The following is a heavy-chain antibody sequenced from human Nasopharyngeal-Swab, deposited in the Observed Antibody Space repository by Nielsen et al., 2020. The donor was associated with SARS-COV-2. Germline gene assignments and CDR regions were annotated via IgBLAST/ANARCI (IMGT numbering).Heavy chain of an antibody. J-gene: IGHJ6*02. CDR2: INPSGGST. CDR3: ARAGRITIFEGAYGLDV. CDR1: GYTFTSYY. V-gene: IGHV1-46*01. Sequence: ASVKVSCKASGYTFTSYYMHWVRQAAAQGLEWMGIINPSGGSTSYAQKFQGRVTMTRDTSTSTVYMDLSSLRSEDTDIYYCARAGRITIFEGAYGLDVWGQGTTVTVSS. D-gene: IGHD3-3*01.